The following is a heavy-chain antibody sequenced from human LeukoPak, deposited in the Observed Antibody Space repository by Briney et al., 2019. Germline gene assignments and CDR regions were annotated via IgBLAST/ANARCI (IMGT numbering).Heavy chain of an antibody. CDR2: IYYSGST. J-gene: IGHJ6*03. CDR1: GGSISSSSYY. CDR3: ARVRQTNYDYVWGSYRSYYYYYYMDV. D-gene: IGHD3-16*02. V-gene: IGHV4-39*07. Sequence: SETLSLTCTVSGGSISSSSYYWGWIRQPPGKGLEWIGSIYYSGSTYYNPSLKSRVTISVDTSKNQFSLKLSSVTAADTAVYYCARVRQTNYDYVWGSYRSYYYYYYMDVWGKGTTVTVSS.